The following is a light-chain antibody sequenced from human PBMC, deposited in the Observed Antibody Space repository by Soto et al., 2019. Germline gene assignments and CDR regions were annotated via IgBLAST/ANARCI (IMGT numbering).Light chain of an antibody. CDR3: SSYTISSTYV. CDR2: EVT. V-gene: IGLV2-14*01. Sequence: QSVLTQPPSVSGAPGQRVTISCTGTSSDVGTYDDVSWYRQHPGKGPKLLIYEVTNRPSGVSNRFSGSKSGNTASLTISGLQAEDEADYYCSSYTISSTYVFGSGTKVTVL. J-gene: IGLJ1*01. CDR1: SSDVGTYDD.